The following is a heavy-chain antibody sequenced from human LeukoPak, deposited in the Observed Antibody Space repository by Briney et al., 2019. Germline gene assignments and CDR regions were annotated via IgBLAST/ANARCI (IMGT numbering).Heavy chain of an antibody. CDR1: GRSFSGYY. Sequence: SETLSLTCAVYGRSFSGYYWSWIRQPPGKGLEWIGEINHSGSTNYNPSLKSRVTISVDTSKNQFSLKLSSVTAADTAVYYCARRGVTPNYYMDVWGKGTTVTVSS. J-gene: IGHJ6*03. D-gene: IGHD2-21*02. V-gene: IGHV4-34*01. CDR2: INHSGST. CDR3: ARRGVTPNYYMDV.